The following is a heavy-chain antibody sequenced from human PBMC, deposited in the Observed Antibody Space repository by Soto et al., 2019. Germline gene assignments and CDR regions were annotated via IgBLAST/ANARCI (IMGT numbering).Heavy chain of an antibody. D-gene: IGHD2-15*01. J-gene: IGHJ4*02. Sequence: VQLVESGGGLVQPGGSLKMSCEASGFTFSWYWMSWVRQAPGKGLEWVANIKFDGSEKHYVDSVKGRFTISRDNAKTSLYLQMNRLRAEHTAVYYWSRDSEYNTEDTPRNHYLYYWGPGTLVTVSP. CDR2: IKFDGSEK. V-gene: IGHV3-7*01. CDR1: GFTFSWYW. CDR3: SRDSEYNTEDTPRNHYLYY.